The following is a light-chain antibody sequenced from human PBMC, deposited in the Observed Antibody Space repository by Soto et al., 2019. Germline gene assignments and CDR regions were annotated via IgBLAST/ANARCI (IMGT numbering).Light chain of an antibody. V-gene: IGKV3-15*01. Sequence: EIVMTQSPATLSVSPGERATLSCRASQSVSSNLAWYQQKPGQAPRLLIFGASTRATAIPARFSGSGSGTDFTLTISSLQSEDFAVYYCQHYNSWPFTFGPGTKVDIK. CDR2: GAS. CDR3: QHYNSWPFT. CDR1: QSVSSN. J-gene: IGKJ3*01.